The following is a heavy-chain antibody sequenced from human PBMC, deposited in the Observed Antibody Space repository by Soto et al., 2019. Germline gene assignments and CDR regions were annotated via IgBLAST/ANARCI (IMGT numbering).Heavy chain of an antibody. V-gene: IGHV3-33*01. Sequence: QVQLVESGGGVVQPGRSLRLSCAASGFTFSSYGMHWVRQAPGKGLEWVAVIWYDGSNKYYADSVKGRFTISRDNSKNTLYLQMNSLRAEDTAVYYCAREFPMGGYYTGIFAYWGQGTLVTVSS. CDR1: GFTFSSYG. D-gene: IGHD3-3*01. CDR3: AREFPMGGYYTGIFAY. CDR2: IWYDGSNK. J-gene: IGHJ4*02.